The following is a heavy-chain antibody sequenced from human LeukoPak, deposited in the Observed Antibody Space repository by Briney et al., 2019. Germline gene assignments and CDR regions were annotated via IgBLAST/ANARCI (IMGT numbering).Heavy chain of an antibody. V-gene: IGHV3-48*03. CDR1: GFTFSSYE. CDR3: ARENSGYDQFDY. CDR2: ISSSGSNV. J-gene: IGHJ4*02. D-gene: IGHD5-12*01. Sequence: GGSLRLSCAAPGFTFSSYEMNWVPQTPGKGLEWLSYISSSGSNVYYADSVKGRFTISRDNAKNSLYLQMNSLRAEDTAVYYCARENSGYDQFDYWGQGTLVTVSS.